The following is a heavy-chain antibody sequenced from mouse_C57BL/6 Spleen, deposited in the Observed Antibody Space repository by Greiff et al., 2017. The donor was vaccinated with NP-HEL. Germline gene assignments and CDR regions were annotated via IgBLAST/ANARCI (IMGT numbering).Heavy chain of an antibody. CDR1: GFTFSSYA. CDR2: ISSGGDYI. J-gene: IGHJ2*01. Sequence: EVMLVESGEGLVKPGGSLKLSCAASGFTFSSYAMSWVRQTPEKRLEWVAYISSGGDYIYYADTVKGRFTISRDNARNTLYLQMSSLKSEDTAMYYCTRGGGITTVVNLFDYWGQGTTLTVSS. D-gene: IGHD1-1*01. V-gene: IGHV5-9-1*02. CDR3: TRGGGITTVVNLFDY.